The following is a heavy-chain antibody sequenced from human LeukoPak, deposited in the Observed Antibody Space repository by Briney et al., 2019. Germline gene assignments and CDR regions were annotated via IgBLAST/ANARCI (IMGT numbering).Heavy chain of an antibody. CDR2: IYHSGST. Sequence: SETLSLTCTVSGYSISSGYYWGWIRQPPGKELEWIGSIYHSGSTYYNPSLKSRVTISVDTSKNQFSLKLSSVTAADTAVYYCAGYGMGEWLAEGDNWFDPWGQGTLVTVSS. J-gene: IGHJ5*02. V-gene: IGHV4-38-2*02. CDR3: AGYGMGEWLAEGDNWFDP. CDR1: GYSISSGYY. D-gene: IGHD5-12*01.